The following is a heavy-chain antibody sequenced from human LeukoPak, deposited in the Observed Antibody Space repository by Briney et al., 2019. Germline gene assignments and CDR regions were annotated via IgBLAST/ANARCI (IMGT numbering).Heavy chain of an antibody. J-gene: IGHJ4*02. CDR3: AKGGKWDVTPFDY. D-gene: IGHD1-26*01. CDR2: ISGGGGST. Sequence: GGSLRFSCAASGFTFTSYSMNWVRQAPGKGLEWVSTISGGGGSTYYADSVKGRFTIPRDNSKNTLYLQVNSLRAEDTAVYYCAKGGKWDVTPFDYWGQGTLVTVSS. CDR1: GFTFTSYS. V-gene: IGHV3-23*01.